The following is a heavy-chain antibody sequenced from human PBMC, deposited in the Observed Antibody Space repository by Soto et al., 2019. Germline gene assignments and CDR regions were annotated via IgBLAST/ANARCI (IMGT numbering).Heavy chain of an antibody. CDR1: GFTFSSYG. CDR3: AKDRHSSSWETNYYYYYGMDV. V-gene: IGHV3-30*18. Sequence: QVQLVESGGGVVQPGRSLRLSCAASGFTFSSYGMHWVRQAPGKGLEWVAVISYDGSNKYYADSVKGRFTISRDNSKNTLYLQMNSLRAEDTAVYYCAKDRHSSSWETNYYYYYGMDVW. J-gene: IGHJ6*01. D-gene: IGHD6-13*01. CDR2: ISYDGSNK.